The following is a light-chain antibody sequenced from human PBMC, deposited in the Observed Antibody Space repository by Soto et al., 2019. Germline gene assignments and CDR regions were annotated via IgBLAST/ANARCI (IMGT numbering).Light chain of an antibody. CDR1: QSVSSY. Sequence: EIVLTQSPATLSLSPGERATLSCRASQSVSSYFAWYQQKHGQATRLLTSDASNRSTGIPARFSGSWSGTDLVPTIASLEPGDFAVSYCQQRSNWPRTFGGGTQVEIK. J-gene: IGKJ4*01. CDR3: QQRSNWPRT. V-gene: IGKV3-11*01. CDR2: DAS.